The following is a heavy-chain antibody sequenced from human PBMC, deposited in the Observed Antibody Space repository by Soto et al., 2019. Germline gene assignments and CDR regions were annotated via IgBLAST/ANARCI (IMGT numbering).Heavy chain of an antibody. CDR2: IYHSGST. Sequence: PSETLSLTCAVSGGSISSSNWWSWVRLPPGKGLEWIGEIYHSGSTNYNPSLKSRVTISVDKSKNQFSLKLSSVTAADTAVYYCAVATSGYSSGWERIPYYYYGMDVWGQGTTVTVSS. CDR3: AVATSGYSSGWERIPYYYYGMDV. V-gene: IGHV4-4*02. CDR1: GGSISSSNW. J-gene: IGHJ6*02. D-gene: IGHD6-19*01.